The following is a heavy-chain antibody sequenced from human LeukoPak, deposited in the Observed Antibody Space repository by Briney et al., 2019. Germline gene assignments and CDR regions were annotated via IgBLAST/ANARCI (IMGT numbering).Heavy chain of an antibody. Sequence: GESLKISCKGSGYSFTSYWIGWVRQMPGKGLEWMGIIYPGDFDTRYSPSFQGQATISADKSISTAYLQWSSLKASDTAMYYCARSSGGNDYGDYEMDYWGQGTLVTVSS. V-gene: IGHV5-51*01. J-gene: IGHJ4*02. CDR2: IYPGDFDT. D-gene: IGHD4-17*01. CDR3: ARSSGGNDYGDYEMDY. CDR1: GYSFTSYW.